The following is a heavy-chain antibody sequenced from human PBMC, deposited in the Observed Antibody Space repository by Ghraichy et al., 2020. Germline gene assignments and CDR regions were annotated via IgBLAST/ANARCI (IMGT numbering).Heavy chain of an antibody. Sequence: ASVKVSYKASGYTFTSYYMHWVRQAPGQGLEWMGIINPSGGSTSYAQKFQGRVTMTRDTSTSTVYMELSSLRSEDTAVYYCAREGGSRGMDVWGQGTTVTVSS. V-gene: IGHV1-46*01. CDR1: GYTFTSYY. D-gene: IGHD5-12*01. CDR3: AREGGSRGMDV. CDR2: INPSGGST. J-gene: IGHJ6*02.